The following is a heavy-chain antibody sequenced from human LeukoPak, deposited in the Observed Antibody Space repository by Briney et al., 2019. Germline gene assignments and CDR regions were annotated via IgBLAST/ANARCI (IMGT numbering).Heavy chain of an antibody. V-gene: IGHV1-69*06. D-gene: IGHD3-3*01. Sequence: SVKVSCKASGGTFSSYAISWVRQAPGQGLEWMGGIIPIFGTANYAQKFQGRVTITADKSTSTAYMELSSLRSEDTAVYYCARTAYYDFWSGYYVRRYYYYMDVWGKGTTVTVSS. CDR2: IIPIFGTA. CDR1: GGTFSSYA. CDR3: ARTAYYDFWSGYYVRRYYYYMDV. J-gene: IGHJ6*03.